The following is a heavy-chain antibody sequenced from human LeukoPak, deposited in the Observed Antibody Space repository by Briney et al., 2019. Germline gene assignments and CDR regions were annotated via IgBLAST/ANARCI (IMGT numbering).Heavy chain of an antibody. Sequence: PSETLSLTCAVYGGSFSGYYWSWIRQPPGKGLEWIGEINHSGSTNYNPSLKSRVTISVDTSKNQFSLKLSSVTAADTAVYYCARGLASAGNSTYFDYWGQGTLVTVSS. V-gene: IGHV4-34*01. CDR3: ARGLASAGNSTYFDY. CDR2: INHSGST. J-gene: IGHJ4*02. CDR1: GGSFSGYY. D-gene: IGHD6-13*01.